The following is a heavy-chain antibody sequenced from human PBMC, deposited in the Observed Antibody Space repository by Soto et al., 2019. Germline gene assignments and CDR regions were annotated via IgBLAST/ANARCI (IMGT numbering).Heavy chain of an antibody. Sequence: GGSLRLSCAASVFTLCTDAMSWVRQAPGKGLKWVSAISGSGGSTYYADSVKGRFTISRDNSKNTLYLQMNSLRAEDTAVYYCAKDLPMGYNGDDYWGKGTLVTVSS. V-gene: IGHV3-23*01. D-gene: IGHD1-20*01. CDR3: AKDLPMGYNGDDY. CDR2: ISGSGGST. J-gene: IGHJ4*02. CDR1: VFTLCTDA.